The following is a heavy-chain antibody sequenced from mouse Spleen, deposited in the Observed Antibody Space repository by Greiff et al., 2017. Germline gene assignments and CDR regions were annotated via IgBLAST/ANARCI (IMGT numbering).Heavy chain of an antibody. CDR1: GYTFTSNW. CDR3: ASRKNWDGFAY. J-gene: IGHJ3*01. Sequence: QVQLQQPGAELVMPGASVKLSCKASGYTFTSNWMHWVKQRPGQGLEWIGEIDPSDSYTNYNQKFKGKATLTVDKSSSTAYMQLSSLTSEDSAVYYCASRKNWDGFAYWGQGTLVTVSA. D-gene: IGHD4-1*01. CDR2: IDPSDSYT. V-gene: IGHV1-69*01.